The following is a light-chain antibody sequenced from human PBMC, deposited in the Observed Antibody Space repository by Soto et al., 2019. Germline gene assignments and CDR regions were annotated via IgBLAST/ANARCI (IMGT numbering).Light chain of an antibody. CDR1: QSINRN. J-gene: IGKJ1*01. CDR3: HQYNDWPSGA. Sequence: EIVMTQSPATVCVSPGERATLSCRASQSINRNLAWYQQKPGLAPMLLIFDASSRAAGVPARFRASGSGTEFTLTISSLQSEDFALYFCHQYNDWPSGAFGQGTKVEI. CDR2: DAS. V-gene: IGKV3-15*01.